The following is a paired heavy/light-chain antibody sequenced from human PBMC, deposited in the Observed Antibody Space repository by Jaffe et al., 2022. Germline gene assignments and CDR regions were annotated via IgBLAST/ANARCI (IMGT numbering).Heavy chain of an antibody. CDR1: GGSFSGYY. Sequence: QVQLQQWGAGLLKPSETLSLTCAVYGGSFSGYYWSWIRQPPGKGLEWIGEINHSGSTNYNPSLKSRVTISVDTSKNQFSLKLSSVTAADTAVYYCARGFLPRGSVRYSYGYYYYYYMDVWGKGTTVTVSS. J-gene: IGHJ6*03. D-gene: IGHD5-18*01. V-gene: IGHV4-34*01. CDR3: ARGFLPRGSVRYSYGYYYYYYMDV. CDR2: INHSGST.
Light chain of an antibody. CDR3: QQLNSYPPT. J-gene: IGKJ4*01. CDR1: QGISSY. CDR2: AAS. V-gene: IGKV1-9*01. Sequence: DIQLTQSPSFLSASVGDRVTITCRASQGISSYLAWYQQKPGKAPKLLIYAASTLQSGVPSRFSGSGSGTEFTLTISSLQPEDFATYYCQQLNSYPPTFGGGTKVEIK.